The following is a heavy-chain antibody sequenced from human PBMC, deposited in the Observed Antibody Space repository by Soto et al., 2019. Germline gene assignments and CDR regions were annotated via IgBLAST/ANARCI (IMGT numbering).Heavy chain of an antibody. D-gene: IGHD2-2*01. J-gene: IGHJ6*02. CDR1: GYTFTSYA. CDR2: INAGNGNT. Sequence: QVQLVQSGAEEKKPGASVKVSCKASGYTFTSYAMHWVRQAPGQRLEWMGWINAGNGNTKYSQKFQGRVTITRDTCASTDYMALRSLRSEDKAVDYCARDGGYCISTGCYEGYYYYGMDVWGQGTTVTVSS. CDR3: ARDGGYCISTGCYEGYYYYGMDV. V-gene: IGHV1-3*05.